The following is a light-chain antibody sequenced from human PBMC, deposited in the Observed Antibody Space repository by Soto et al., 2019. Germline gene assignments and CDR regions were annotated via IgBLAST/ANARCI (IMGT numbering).Light chain of an antibody. CDR3: SSYTSSSI. CDR2: DVS. V-gene: IGLV2-14*01. CDR1: SSDVGGYNY. Sequence: QAVVTQPASVSGSPGQSITISCTGTSSDVGGYNYVSWYQQHPGKAPKLMIYDVSNRPSGVSNRFSGSKSGNTASLTISGLQAEDEADYYCSSYTSSSIFGTGTKVTVL. J-gene: IGLJ1*01.